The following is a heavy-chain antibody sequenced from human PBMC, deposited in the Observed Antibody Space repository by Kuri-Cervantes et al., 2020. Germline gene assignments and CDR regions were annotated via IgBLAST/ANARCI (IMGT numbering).Heavy chain of an antibody. V-gene: IGHV1-24*01. CDR2: FDPEDGET. J-gene: IGHJ4*02. CDR1: GYTLTELS. CDR3: ARDGYSSSSWLYFDY. Sequence: ASVKVSCKVSGYTLTELSMHWVRQAPGKGLEWMGSFDPEDGETIYAQKFQGRVTMTEDTSTDTAYMELSSLRSEDTAVYYCARDGYSSSSWLYFDYWGQGTLVTVSS. D-gene: IGHD6-6*01.